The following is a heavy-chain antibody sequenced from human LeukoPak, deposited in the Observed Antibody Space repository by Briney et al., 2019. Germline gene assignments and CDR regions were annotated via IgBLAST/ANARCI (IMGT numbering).Heavy chain of an antibody. V-gene: IGHV4-34*12. CDR1: GGSFSYYY. CDR3: TGSSRSTRYYFDY. CDR2: IFHRGNH. J-gene: IGHJ4*02. Sequence: SDTLSLTCAVHGGSFSYYYWSWIRQPPGKGLEWIGEIFHRGNHNYNPSLKSRVTISVDTSENQFSLNLTSVAATDSAVYFCTGSSRSTRYYFDYWGQGILVTVSS. D-gene: IGHD6-6*01.